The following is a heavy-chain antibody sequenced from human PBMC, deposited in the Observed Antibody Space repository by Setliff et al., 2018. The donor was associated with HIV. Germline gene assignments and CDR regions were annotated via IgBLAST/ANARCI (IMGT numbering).Heavy chain of an antibody. CDR1: GDSTTRGSYY. J-gene: IGHJ2*01. D-gene: IGHD1-26*01. Sequence: SETLSLTCTVSGDSTTRGSYYWSWIRQPAGKGLEWIGHIYTSGKTHYSPSLKSRITISADTSKNQLSLNLSSVTAAGTAVYYCARAAYSGTYLWEPATDLWGRGTLVTVSS. V-gene: IGHV4-61*09. CDR3: ARAAYSGTYLWEPATDL. CDR2: IYTSGKT.